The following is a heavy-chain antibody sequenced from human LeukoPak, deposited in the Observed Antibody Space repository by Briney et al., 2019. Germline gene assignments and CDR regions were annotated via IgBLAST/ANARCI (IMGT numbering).Heavy chain of an antibody. Sequence: GGSLRLSCAASGITFNSYTMNWVRQAPGKGLEWVSSISSSSSYIYYAASVKGRFTISRDNAKNSLYLQMNRLRAEDTAVYYFAKERPLERLAFGKEGSAFDYWGQGTLVTVSS. CDR1: GITFNSYT. J-gene: IGHJ4*02. V-gene: IGHV3-21*01. CDR3: AKERPLERLAFGKEGSAFDY. CDR2: ISSSSSYI. D-gene: IGHD1-1*01.